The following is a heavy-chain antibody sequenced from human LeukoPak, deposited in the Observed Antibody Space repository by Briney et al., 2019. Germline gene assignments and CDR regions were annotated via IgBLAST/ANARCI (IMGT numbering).Heavy chain of an antibody. CDR2: INPNSGGT. Sequence: ASVKVSCKPSGYTFTGYYMHWVRQAPGQGLEWMGWINPNSGGTNYAQKFQGRVTMTRDTSISTAYMELSRLRSDDTAVYYCARVRDYYGSGSYYYWGQGTLVTVS. V-gene: IGHV1-2*02. CDR1: GYTFTGYY. CDR3: ARVRDYYGSGSYYY. D-gene: IGHD3-10*01. J-gene: IGHJ4*02.